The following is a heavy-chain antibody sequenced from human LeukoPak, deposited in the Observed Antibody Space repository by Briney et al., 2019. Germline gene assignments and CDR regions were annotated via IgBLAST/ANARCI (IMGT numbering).Heavy chain of an antibody. CDR1: GFTFSNFG. CDR2: IFANGVTT. Sequence: GGSLRLSCAASGFTFSNFGMSWVRQAPGKGLEWVSAIFANGVTTLYADSVKGRFIISRDNSQNRLFLQVNSLRVEDTAVYYCAKGLGGLASAPDSWGQGTLVAVSS. J-gene: IGHJ5*01. V-gene: IGHV3-23*01. CDR3: AKGLGGLASAPDS. D-gene: IGHD6-6*01.